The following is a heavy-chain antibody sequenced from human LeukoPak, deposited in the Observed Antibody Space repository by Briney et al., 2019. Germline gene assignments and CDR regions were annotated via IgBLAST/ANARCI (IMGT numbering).Heavy chain of an antibody. CDR2: IYHSGST. CDR1: GGSISSSNW. Sequence: SETLSLTCAVSGGSISSSNWWSWVRQPPGTGLEWIGEIYHSGSTNYNPSLKSRVTISVDKSKNQFSLKLSSVTAADTAVYYCARDHYDSSGYYYVHYWGQGTLVTVSS. D-gene: IGHD3-22*01. CDR3: ARDHYDSSGYYYVHY. J-gene: IGHJ4*02. V-gene: IGHV4-4*02.